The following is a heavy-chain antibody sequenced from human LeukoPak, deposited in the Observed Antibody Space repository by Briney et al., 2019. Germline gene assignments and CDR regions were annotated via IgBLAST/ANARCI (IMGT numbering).Heavy chain of an antibody. CDR2: INPNSGAT. J-gene: IGHJ4*02. CDR3: ARVKKLMPESEF. V-gene: IGHV1-2*02. CDR1: GYXFIDYY. Sequence: ASVKVSCKSSGYXFIDYYIHWVRQAPGQGREWMGWINPNSGATKYAQKFQGRVSMTRDTSINTAYMDLTNLRSDDTASFYCARVKKLMPESEFWGQGTLVTVSS. D-gene: IGHD2-2*01.